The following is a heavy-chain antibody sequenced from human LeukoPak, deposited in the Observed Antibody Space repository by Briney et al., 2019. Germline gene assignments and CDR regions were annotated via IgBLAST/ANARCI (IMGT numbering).Heavy chain of an antibody. D-gene: IGHD2-15*01. CDR1: GGSISSGGYS. CDR2: IYHSGST. J-gene: IGHJ3*02. Sequence: SSETLSPTCAVSGGSISSGGYSWSWIRQPPGKGLEWIGYIYHSGSTYYNPSLKSRVTISVDRSKNQFSLKLSSVTAADTAVYYCANYCSGGSCYLNAFDIWGQGTMVTVSS. CDR3: ANYCSGGSCYLNAFDI. V-gene: IGHV4-30-2*01.